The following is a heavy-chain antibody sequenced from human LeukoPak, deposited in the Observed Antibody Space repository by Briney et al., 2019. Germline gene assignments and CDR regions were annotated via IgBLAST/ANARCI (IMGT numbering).Heavy chain of an antibody. CDR1: GFTFSSYA. Sequence: GGSLRLSCAASGFTFSSYAMNWVRQAPGKGLEWVSYISSSSTIYYADSVKGRFTISRDNAKNSLYLQMNSLRAEDTAVYYCAREVYGDYWGQGTLVTVSS. CDR2: ISSSSTI. D-gene: IGHD3-16*01. V-gene: IGHV3-48*04. J-gene: IGHJ4*02. CDR3: AREVYGDY.